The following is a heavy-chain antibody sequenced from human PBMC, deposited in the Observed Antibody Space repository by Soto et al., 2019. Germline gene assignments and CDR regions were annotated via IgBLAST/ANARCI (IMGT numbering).Heavy chain of an antibody. CDR2: IHHSGSI. D-gene: IGHD2-21*02. J-gene: IGHJ6*02. CDR1: GDSISSDYYH. CDR3: AREDDGGDSLDV. V-gene: IGHV4-30-4*08. Sequence: SETLSLTCTVSGDSISSDYYHWTWIRQSPGKGLEWIGYIHHSGSILYSPSLKSRVTISVDTSKNQFSLHLTSVTAADTAVYFCAREDDGGDSLDVWGQGTTVTVSS.